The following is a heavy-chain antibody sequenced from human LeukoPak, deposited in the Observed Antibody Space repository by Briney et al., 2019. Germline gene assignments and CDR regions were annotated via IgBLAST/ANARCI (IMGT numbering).Heavy chain of an antibody. CDR3: ARQLYDSSGYPPGY. CDR2: INSDGSST. Sequence: GGSLRLSCAASGFTFSSYWMHWVRQAPGKGLVWVSRINSDGSSTSYADSVKGRFTISRDNAKNTLYLQMNSLRAEDPAVYYCARQLYDSSGYPPGYWGQRTMVTVSS. V-gene: IGHV3-74*01. CDR1: GFTFSSYW. D-gene: IGHD3-22*01. J-gene: IGHJ4*02.